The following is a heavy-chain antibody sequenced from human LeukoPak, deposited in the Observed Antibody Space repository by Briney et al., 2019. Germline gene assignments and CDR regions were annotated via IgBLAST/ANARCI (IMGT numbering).Heavy chain of an antibody. D-gene: IGHD3-3*01. J-gene: IGHJ4*02. V-gene: IGHV3-33*08. CDR2: IWNDGSNR. CDR1: GFTLSSYA. Sequence: GGSLRLSCVASGFTLSSYAMSWVRQAPGKGLEWVAVIWNDGSNRYYADSVKGRFTISRDNSNNTLYLQMNSLGAEDTAVYYCARGGVTIFGVAIPYYFDSWGQGTLVTVSS. CDR3: ARGGVTIFGVAIPYYFDS.